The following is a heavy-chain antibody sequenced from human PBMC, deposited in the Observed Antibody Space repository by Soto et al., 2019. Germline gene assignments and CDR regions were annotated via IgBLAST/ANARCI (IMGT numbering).Heavy chain of an antibody. D-gene: IGHD1-26*01. Sequence: GGPLRLSCAASGFTFSSYGMHWVRQAPGKGLEWVAVIWYDGSNKYYADSVKGRFTISRDNSKNTLYLQMNSLRAEDTAVYYCARAGYSNRFDYWGQGTLVTVSS. CDR3: ARAGYSNRFDY. CDR2: IWYDGSNK. V-gene: IGHV3-33*01. CDR1: GFTFSSYG. J-gene: IGHJ4*02.